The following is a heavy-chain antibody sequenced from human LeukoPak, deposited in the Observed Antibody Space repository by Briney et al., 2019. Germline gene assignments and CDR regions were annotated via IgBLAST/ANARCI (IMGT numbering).Heavy chain of an antibody. Sequence: GASVKVSCKGSGYTFTGYYMHWVRQAPGQGLEWMGWINPNSGGTNYAQKFQGRVTMTRDTSISTAYMELSRLRSDDTAVYYCARYYDFWSGYYFDYWGQGTLVTVSS. CDR3: ARYYDFWSGYYFDY. CDR2: INPNSGGT. CDR1: GYTFTGYY. V-gene: IGHV1-2*02. D-gene: IGHD3-3*01. J-gene: IGHJ4*02.